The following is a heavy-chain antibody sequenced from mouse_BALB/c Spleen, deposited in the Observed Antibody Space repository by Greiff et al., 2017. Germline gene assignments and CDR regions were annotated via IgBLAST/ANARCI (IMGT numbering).Heavy chain of an antibody. D-gene: IGHD2-1*01. J-gene: IGHJ4*01. Sequence: VQLKESGPGLVKPSQSLSLTCTVTGYSITSDYAWNWIRQFPGNKLEWMGYISYSGSTSYNPSLKSRISITRDTSKNQFFLQLNSVTTEDTATYYCARGNYVRYYAMDYWGQGTSVTVSS. CDR3: ARGNYVRYYAMDY. V-gene: IGHV3-2*02. CDR2: ISYSGST. CDR1: GYSITSDYA.